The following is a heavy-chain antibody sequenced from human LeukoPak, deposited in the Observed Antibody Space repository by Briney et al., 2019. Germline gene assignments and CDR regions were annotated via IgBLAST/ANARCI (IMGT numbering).Heavy chain of an antibody. CDR3: AGRFGELLYRWAYYYYGMDV. CDR1: GFTFSSYW. D-gene: IGHD3-10*01. Sequence: GGSLRLSCAASGFTFSSYWMSWVRQAPGKGLEWVANIKQDGSEKYYVDSVKGRFTISRDNAKNSLYLQMNSLRAEDTAVYYCAGRFGELLYRWAYYYYGMDVWGQGATVTVSS. V-gene: IGHV3-7*01. J-gene: IGHJ6*02. CDR2: IKQDGSEK.